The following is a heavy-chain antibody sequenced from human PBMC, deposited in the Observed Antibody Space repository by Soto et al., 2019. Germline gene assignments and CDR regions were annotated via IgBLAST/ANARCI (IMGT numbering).Heavy chain of an antibody. D-gene: IGHD3-22*01. CDR1: GGSFGSSRYY. CDR2: IYYSGGT. J-gene: IGHJ6*02. Sequence: PSGTLSLTCTVSGGSFGSSRYYWICLRPPPGKGREWIVSIYYSGGTYYNPSLMSRVTIPVDTSKNKFSLKLSSVPAADEAVYYGARGYSYYSCGYLIYYHNCMDVWGQGTTVTVSS. CDR3: ARGYSYYSCGYLIYYHNCMDV. V-gene: IGHV4-39*01.